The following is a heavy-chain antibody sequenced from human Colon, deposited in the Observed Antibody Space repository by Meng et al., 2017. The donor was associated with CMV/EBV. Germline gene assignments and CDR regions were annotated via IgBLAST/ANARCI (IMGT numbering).Heavy chain of an antibody. D-gene: IGHD2-2*01. Sequence: GESLKISCAASGFSFNDFWMTWVRQAPGKGPEWVANINQDGSEKYYVDSVKGRFTISRDNAKNSLYLQMNSLRAEDTAVYYCAVKNCSSSSCYHYGYDYYGMAVWGQGTTVTVSS. CDR1: GFSFNDFW. CDR2: INQDGSEK. J-gene: IGHJ6*02. CDR3: AVKNCSSSSCYHYGYDYYGMAV. V-gene: IGHV3-7*01.